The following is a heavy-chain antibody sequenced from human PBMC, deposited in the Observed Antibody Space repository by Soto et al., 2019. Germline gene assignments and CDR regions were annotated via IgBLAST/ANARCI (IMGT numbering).Heavy chain of an antibody. D-gene: IGHD6-19*01. Sequence: ASVKVSCKASGYTLTSYGISWVRQAPGQGLEWMGWISACTGNTNYAQKLQGRVTMTTDTSTSTAYMELRSLRSDDTAVYCCARDPIAVAGLARPDYWGQGTLVTVSS. CDR3: ARDPIAVAGLARPDY. V-gene: IGHV1-18*04. J-gene: IGHJ4*02. CDR1: GYTLTSYG. CDR2: ISACTGNT.